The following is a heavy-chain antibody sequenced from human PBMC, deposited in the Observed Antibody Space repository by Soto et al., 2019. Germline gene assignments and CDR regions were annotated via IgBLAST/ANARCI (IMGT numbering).Heavy chain of an antibody. J-gene: IGHJ6*02. Sequence: PGASVKVSCKASGGTFSSYAISWVRQAPGQGLEWMGGIIPIFGTANYAQKFQGRVTITADESTSTAYMELSSLRSEDTAVYYCAGGEQGIAARPGGYYYYYGMDVWGQGTTVTVSS. CDR3: AGGEQGIAARPGGYYYYYGMDV. D-gene: IGHD6-6*01. V-gene: IGHV1-69*13. CDR2: IIPIFGTA. CDR1: GGTFSSYA.